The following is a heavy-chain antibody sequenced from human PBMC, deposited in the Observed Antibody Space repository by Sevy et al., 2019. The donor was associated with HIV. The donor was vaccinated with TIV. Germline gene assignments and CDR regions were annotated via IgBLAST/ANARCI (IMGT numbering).Heavy chain of an antibody. CDR1: GYTFTNYF. CDR2: IGPSDGVT. V-gene: IGHV1-46*01. Sequence: ASVKVSCKASGYTFTNYFIHWVRQAPGQWLEWMGIIGPSDGVTSYPQKFQGRVTMTRDTSTSTVYMELSSLRSEDTAMYYCARERAWAHDYWGQGTLVTVSS. CDR3: ARERAWAHDY. D-gene: IGHD1-26*01. J-gene: IGHJ4*02.